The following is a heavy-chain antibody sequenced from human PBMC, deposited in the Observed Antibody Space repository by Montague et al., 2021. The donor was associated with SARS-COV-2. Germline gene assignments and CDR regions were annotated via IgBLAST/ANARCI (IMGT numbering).Heavy chain of an antibody. Sequence: SETLSLTCTVSGDSISTYYWSWIRQPPGKGLEWIGYIYYNGYTNYNPSLKSRVTISVDTSKNQFSLRLSSVTAADTAVYFCARGGATYYYDTSGYVNAFDTWGQGTMVTVPS. CDR3: ARGGATYYYDTSGYVNAFDT. CDR2: IYYNGYT. V-gene: IGHV4-59*01. D-gene: IGHD3-22*01. J-gene: IGHJ3*02. CDR1: GDSISTYY.